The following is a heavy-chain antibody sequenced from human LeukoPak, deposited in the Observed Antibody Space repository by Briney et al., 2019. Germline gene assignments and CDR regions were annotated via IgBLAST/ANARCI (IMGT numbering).Heavy chain of an antibody. Sequence: GGSLRLSCAASGFTFSTYQMHWLRQAPGKGLEWVSYISGSGETILYADSVKGRFTMSRDNAKDSLYLRMSSLTVDDTAVYYCAREVSTSWFDPWGQGTLVTVSS. D-gene: IGHD5/OR15-5a*01. CDR3: AREVSTSWFDP. J-gene: IGHJ5*02. V-gene: IGHV3-48*03. CDR2: ISGSGETI. CDR1: GFTFSTYQ.